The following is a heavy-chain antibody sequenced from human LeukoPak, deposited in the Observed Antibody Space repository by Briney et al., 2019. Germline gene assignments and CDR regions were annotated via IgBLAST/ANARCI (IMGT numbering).Heavy chain of an antibody. CDR3: ARDPGTRVVDP. V-gene: IGHV1-18*01. CDR2: TNTYNGNT. D-gene: IGHD2-2*01. CDR1: GYTFTTYG. Sequence: ASVNVSCKASGYTFTTYGISWVRQAPGQGLEGLGGTNTYNGNTNYAQKVQGSVTMTTDTSTSTAYMELRRLRSGDTDLYSCARDPGTRVVDPWGQGTLVTVSS. J-gene: IGHJ5*02.